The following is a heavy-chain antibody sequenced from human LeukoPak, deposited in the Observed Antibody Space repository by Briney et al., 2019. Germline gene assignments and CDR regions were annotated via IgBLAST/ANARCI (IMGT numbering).Heavy chain of an antibody. D-gene: IGHD3-3*01. CDR1: GGSISSGSYY. J-gene: IGHJ6*03. Sequence: PSETLSLTCTVSGGSISSGSYYWSWIRQPAGKGLEWIGRIYTSGSTNYNPSLKSRVTISVDTSKNQFSLKLSSVTAADTAVYYCASPENMSGGYYDFWSGYPPMYVWGKGTTVTVSS. CDR3: ASPENMSGGYYDFWSGYPPMYV. V-gene: IGHV4-61*02. CDR2: IYTSGST.